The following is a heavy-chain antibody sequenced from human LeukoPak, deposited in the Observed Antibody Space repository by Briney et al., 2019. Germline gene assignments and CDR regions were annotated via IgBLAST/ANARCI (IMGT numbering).Heavy chain of an antibody. J-gene: IGHJ4*02. CDR1: GFTFSNYG. CDR3: VKDRTGTYTLDY. Sequence: GRSLTLSCAASGFTFSNYGMHWVRQAPGKGLEWVAVIWFDGSNKYNADSVKGRFTISRDNSKNTLYLQMSSLRAEDTAVYYCVKDRTGTYTLDYWGQGTLVTVSS. V-gene: IGHV3-33*06. CDR2: IWFDGSNK. D-gene: IGHD3-10*01.